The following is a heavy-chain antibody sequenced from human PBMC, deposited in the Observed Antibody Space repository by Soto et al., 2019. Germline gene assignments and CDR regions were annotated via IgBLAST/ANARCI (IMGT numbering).Heavy chain of an antibody. J-gene: IGHJ4*02. CDR3: ARGSAFIGLEY. V-gene: IGHV3-74*01. D-gene: IGHD1-26*01. CDR1: GFTFSAYW. CDR2: INSDGSTT. Sequence: GGSLRLSCAASGFTFSAYWMHWVRQAPGKGLVWVSRINSDGSTTDYADSVKGRFTISRDNAKNTLYLQMNSLRAEDTAIYYCARGSAFIGLEYWGQGTPVTVSS.